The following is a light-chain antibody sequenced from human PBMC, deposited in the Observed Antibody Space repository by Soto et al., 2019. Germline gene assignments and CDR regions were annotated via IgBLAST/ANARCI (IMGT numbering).Light chain of an antibody. V-gene: IGKV3-15*01. CDR3: QQYNHSPPWT. Sequence: TLSQGTLSLSPGERATLAGMASRTIDTNLAWYQQNPGQAPRLLIFAPSTRATGIPARCSGSGSGTEFSLTITSLQPEDFAIRYCQQYNHSPPWTFGQGTKVDNK. J-gene: IGKJ1*01. CDR2: APS. CDR1: RTIDTN.